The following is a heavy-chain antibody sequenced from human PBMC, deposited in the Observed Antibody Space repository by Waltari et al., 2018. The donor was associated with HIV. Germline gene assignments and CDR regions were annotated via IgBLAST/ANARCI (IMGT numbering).Heavy chain of an antibody. Sequence: QVQLVQSGAEVKKPGASVKVSCKASGYTFTSYYMHWVRQAPGQGLEWMGIINPSGGSTSYAQKFQGRVTMTRDTSTSTVYMELSSLRSEDTAVYYCARDRWNDVGNRLPDYYFDYWGQGTLVTVSS. CDR3: ARDRWNDVGNRLPDYYFDY. CDR1: GYTFTSYY. V-gene: IGHV1-46*01. J-gene: IGHJ4*02. CDR2: INPSGGST. D-gene: IGHD1-1*01.